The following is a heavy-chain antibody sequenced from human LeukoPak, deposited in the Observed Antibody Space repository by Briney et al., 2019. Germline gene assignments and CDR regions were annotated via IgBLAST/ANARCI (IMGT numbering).Heavy chain of an antibody. J-gene: IGHJ3*02. CDR3: ASGLFRERYNRPTRTDAYNN. CDR1: GGSISSGSYY. Sequence: SQTLSLTCTVSGGSISSGSYYWSWIRQPAGKGLEWIGRIYTSGSTNYNPSLKSRVTISVHASKNQFSLKLSSVTAADTLMYYCASGLFRERYNRPTRTDAYNNCGQGTTITVSS. V-gene: IGHV4-61*02. D-gene: IGHD1-14*01. CDR2: IYTSGST.